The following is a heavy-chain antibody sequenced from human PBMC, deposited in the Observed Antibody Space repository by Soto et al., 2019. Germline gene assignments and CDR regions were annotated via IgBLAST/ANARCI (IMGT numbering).Heavy chain of an antibody. J-gene: IGHJ5*02. Sequence: QVQLVQSGAEVQKPGSSVKVSCKASGGTFSSYAISWVRQAPGQGLEWMGGIIPIFGTANYAQKFQGRVTITADESTSTAYRELSSLRPEDTAVYDCARAGVIYSWFGPWGQGTLVTVSS. CDR2: IIPIFGTA. CDR1: GGTFSSYA. CDR3: ARAGVIYSWFGP. D-gene: IGHD2-21*01. V-gene: IGHV1-69*01.